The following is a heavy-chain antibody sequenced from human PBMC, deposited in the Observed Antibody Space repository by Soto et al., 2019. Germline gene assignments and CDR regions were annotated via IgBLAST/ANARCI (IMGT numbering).Heavy chain of an antibody. D-gene: IGHD1-1*01. V-gene: IGHV3-48*01. Sequence: RNWIRQATTKGREWLSYITISSSTPHYADAVKGRFTISRDNAKNSLYLQMNSLRAEDTAVYYCARDKGDPNWPNFDSWGQGTLVTVSS. CDR3: ARDKGDPNWPNFDS. CDR2: ITISSSTP. J-gene: IGHJ4*02.